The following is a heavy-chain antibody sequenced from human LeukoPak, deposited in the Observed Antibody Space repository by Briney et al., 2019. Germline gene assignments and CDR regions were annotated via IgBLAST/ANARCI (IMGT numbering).Heavy chain of an antibody. J-gene: IGHJ4*02. CDR2: ISGYKGNT. D-gene: IGHD4-17*01. CDR3: ARDLSLGRHDDGEPFDS. CDR1: GYTFSNHG. V-gene: IGHV1-18*01. Sequence: GASVKVSCKTSGYTFSNHGISWVRQAPGQGLEWMGWISGYKGNTNYVQKFRGRITMTTDTSTSTAYLQLRSLSSDDTALYYCARDLSLGRHDDGEPFDSWGQGTLVTVSS.